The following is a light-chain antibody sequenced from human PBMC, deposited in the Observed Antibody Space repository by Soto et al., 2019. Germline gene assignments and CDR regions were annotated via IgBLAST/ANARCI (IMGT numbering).Light chain of an antibody. CDR1: MSDVGGYNY. Sequence: QSALTQPAAVSGSPGQSITISGTGTMSDVGGYNYVSWYQQHPGKAPKLMIYEVSSRPSGISNRFSGSKSGNTASLTIAGIPDEDEADYYCSSYTSSSPVVFGGGTQLTVL. CDR2: EVS. CDR3: SSYTSSSPVV. J-gene: IGLJ2*01. V-gene: IGLV2-14*01.